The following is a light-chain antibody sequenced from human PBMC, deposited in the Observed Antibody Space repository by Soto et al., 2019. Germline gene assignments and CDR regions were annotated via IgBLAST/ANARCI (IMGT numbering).Light chain of an antibody. CDR2: EVS. J-gene: IGLJ3*02. CDR1: SGDIGNYDL. CDR3: CSYAGGGAWV. V-gene: IGLV2-23*02. Sequence: QSVLTQPASVSGSPGQSITISCTGSSGDIGNYDLVSWYQQIPGKAPQLMIFEVSRRPSRVSDRFSGSKSGNTASLTIPGLHAEDEGDFYCCSYAGGGAWVFGGGTKLTVL.